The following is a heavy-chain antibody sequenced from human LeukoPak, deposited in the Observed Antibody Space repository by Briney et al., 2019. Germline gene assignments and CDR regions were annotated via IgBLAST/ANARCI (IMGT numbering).Heavy chain of an antibody. CDR1: GFTFSSYS. V-gene: IGHV3-48*02. D-gene: IGHD5-12*01. J-gene: IGHJ4*02. CDR2: VSSSSSTI. CDR3: ASDSGYDYRFDY. Sequence: GGSLRLSCAASGFTFSSYSMNWVRQAPGKGLEWVSYVSSSSSTIYYADSVKGRFTISRDNAKNSLYLQMNSLRDEDTAVHYCASDSGYDYRFDYWGQGTLVTVSS.